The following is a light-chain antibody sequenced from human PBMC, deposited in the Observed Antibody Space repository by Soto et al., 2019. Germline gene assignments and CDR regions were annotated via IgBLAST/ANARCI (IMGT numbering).Light chain of an antibody. CDR2: DAS. J-gene: IGKJ1*01. CDR3: QQSYSTPCT. CDR1: QSISSW. Sequence: DIQMTQSPSTLSASVGDRVTITCRASQSISSWLAWYQQKPGKAPKLLIYDASSLESGVPSRFSGSGSGTEFTLTISSLQPDDFATYYCQQSYSTPCTFGQGTKVEIK. V-gene: IGKV1-5*01.